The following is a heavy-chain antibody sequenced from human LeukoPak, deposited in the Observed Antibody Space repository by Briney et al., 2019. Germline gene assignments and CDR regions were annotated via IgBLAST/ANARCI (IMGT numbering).Heavy chain of an antibody. CDR2: IRSKANSYAT. V-gene: IGHV3-73*01. D-gene: IGHD4-17*01. CDR3: TRHGDDYGDYGGDY. Sequence: GGSLKLSCAASGFTFSGSAMHWVRQASGKGLEWVGRIRSKANSYATAYAASVKGRFTISRDDSKNTAYLQMNSLKTEDTAVYYCTRHGDDYGDYGGDYWGQGTLVTVSS. J-gene: IGHJ4*02. CDR1: GFTFSGSA.